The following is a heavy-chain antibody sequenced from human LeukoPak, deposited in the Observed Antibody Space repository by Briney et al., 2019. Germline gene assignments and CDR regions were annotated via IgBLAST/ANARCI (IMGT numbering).Heavy chain of an antibody. J-gene: IGHJ5*02. CDR2: TFFRSNWYT. CDR3: ARGAVTGTTWWFDP. V-gene: IGHV6-1*01. Sequence: SQTLSLTCAISGDSVSSSSVAWNWIRQSPSRGLEWLGRTFFRSNWYTDYAESVKSRITINTDTSRNQFSLQLDSVTPEDTAVYYCARGAVTGTTWWFDPWGQGTLVTVSS. CDR1: GDSVSSSSVA. D-gene: IGHD1-7*01.